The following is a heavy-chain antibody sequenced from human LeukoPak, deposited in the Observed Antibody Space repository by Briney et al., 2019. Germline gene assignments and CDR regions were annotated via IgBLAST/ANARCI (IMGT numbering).Heavy chain of an antibody. J-gene: IGHJ6*03. CDR2: IHHSGST. CDR1: GGSISSGGYY. D-gene: IGHD3-22*01. Sequence: SETLSLTCTVSGGSISSGGYYWSWIRQPPGKGLEWIGYIHHSGSTYYNPSLKSRVTISVDRSKNQFSLKLSSVTAADTAVYYCARDLGDSSGYSHYYYYYYMDVWGKGTTVTVSS. CDR3: ARDLGDSSGYSHYYYYYYMDV. V-gene: IGHV4-30-2*01.